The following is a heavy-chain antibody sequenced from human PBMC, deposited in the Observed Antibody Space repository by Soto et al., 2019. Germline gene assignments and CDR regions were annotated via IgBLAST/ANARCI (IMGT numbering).Heavy chain of an antibody. CDR2: ISAYNGNT. V-gene: IGHV1-18*01. CDR3: ARAAERITMIVVVNGAFDI. J-gene: IGHJ3*02. Sequence: GASVKVSCKASGYTFTSYGISWVRQAPGQGLEWMGWISAYNGNTNYAQKLQGRVTMTTDTSTSTAYMELRSLRSDDTAVYYCARAAERITMIVVVNGAFDIWGQGTMVTVSS. CDR1: GYTFTSYG. D-gene: IGHD3-22*01.